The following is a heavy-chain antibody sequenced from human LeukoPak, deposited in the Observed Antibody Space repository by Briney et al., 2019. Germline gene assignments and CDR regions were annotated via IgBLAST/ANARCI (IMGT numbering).Heavy chain of an antibody. Sequence: ASVKVSCKASGYTFTSYYMHWVRQAPGQGLEWMGIINPSGGSTSYAQRFQGRVTMTRDMSTSTVYMELSSLRSEDTAVYYCARYYYDSSGYYGSDYWGQGTLVTVSS. D-gene: IGHD3-22*01. CDR2: INPSGGST. CDR1: GYTFTSYY. CDR3: ARYYYDSSGYYGSDY. J-gene: IGHJ4*02. V-gene: IGHV1-46*01.